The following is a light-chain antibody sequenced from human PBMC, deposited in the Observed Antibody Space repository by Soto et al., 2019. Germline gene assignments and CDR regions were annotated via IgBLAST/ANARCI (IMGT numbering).Light chain of an antibody. Sequence: QSALTQPPSASGSPGQSVTISCTGTSXDVGAYDYVSWYQQHPGKAPKLMIYEINKRPSGVPDRFSGSKSGNTASLTVSGLQAEDKAYYYCSSFAGSNNFPYVFGTGTKVT. CDR2: EIN. J-gene: IGLJ1*01. CDR1: SXDVGAYDY. V-gene: IGLV2-8*01. CDR3: SSFAGSNNFPYV.